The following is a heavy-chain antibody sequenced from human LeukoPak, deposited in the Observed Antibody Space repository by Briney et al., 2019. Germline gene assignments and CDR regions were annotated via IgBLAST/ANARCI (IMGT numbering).Heavy chain of an antibody. V-gene: IGHV4-39*01. D-gene: IGHD3-22*01. J-gene: IGHJ4*02. CDR3: AKVPYYYDSSGQIDY. CDR1: GGSISSSSYY. Sequence: SETLSLTCTVSGGSISSSSYYWGWIRQPPGKGLEWIGSIYYSGSTYYNPSLKSRVTISVDTSKNQFSLKLSSVTAADTAVYYCAKVPYYYDSSGQIDYWGQGTLVTVSS. CDR2: IYYSGST.